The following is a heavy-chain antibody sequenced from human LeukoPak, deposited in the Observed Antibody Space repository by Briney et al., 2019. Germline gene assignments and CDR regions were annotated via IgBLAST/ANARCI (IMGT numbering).Heavy chain of an antibody. D-gene: IGHD1-26*01. CDR2: IRSDGYHT. CDR1: GFVFDDYD. CDR3: AKPSGSGVDY. V-gene: IGHV3-30*02. J-gene: IGHJ4*02. Sequence: QTGGSLRLSCGASGFVFDDYDMHWVRQAPGQGLEWVAFIRSDGYHTYYTDSVKGRFIITRDNFRNTLYLQMNSLRLEDMAVYYCAKPSGSGVDYWGRGTRVTVSS.